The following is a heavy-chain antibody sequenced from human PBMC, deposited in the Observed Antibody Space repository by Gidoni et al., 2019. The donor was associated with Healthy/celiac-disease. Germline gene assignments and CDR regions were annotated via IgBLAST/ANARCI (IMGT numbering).Heavy chain of an antibody. V-gene: IGHV3-30*18. D-gene: IGHD5-18*01. CDR3: ANEYVDTAMATNPLGY. Sequence: QVQLVESGGGVVQPGRSLRLSCASSGFTFSSYGMHWVRQAPGKGLEWVAVISYDGSNKYYADSVKGRFTISRDNSKNTLYLQMNSLRAEDTAVYYCANEYVDTAMATNPLGYWGQGTLVTVSS. CDR2: ISYDGSNK. J-gene: IGHJ4*02. CDR1: GFTFSSYG.